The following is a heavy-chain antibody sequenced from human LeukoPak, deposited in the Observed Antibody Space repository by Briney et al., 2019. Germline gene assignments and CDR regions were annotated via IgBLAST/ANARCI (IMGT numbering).Heavy chain of an antibody. J-gene: IGHJ4*02. CDR3: ASVGTEEYYFDY. CDR2: IYYSGST. V-gene: IGHV4-39*07. CDR1: GGSISSSSYY. D-gene: IGHD2/OR15-2a*01. Sequence: PSETLSLTCTVSGGSISSSSYYWGWIRQPPGKGLEWIGSIYYSGSTYYNLSLKSRVTISIDTSKNQFSLKLRSLTAADTAVYYCASVGTEEYYFDYWGQGTQVSVSS.